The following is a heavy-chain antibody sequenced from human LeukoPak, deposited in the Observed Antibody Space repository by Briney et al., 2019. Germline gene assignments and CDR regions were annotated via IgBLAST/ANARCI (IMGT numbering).Heavy chain of an antibody. CDR2: ISRSSSYI. V-gene: IGHV3-21*01. Sequence: GGSLTLSCAASGFSFSDYSMNWVRQAPGKGLEWVSSISRSSSYIYYSDSVKGRFTVSRDNAENSLYLQVSSLRDEDTAVYYCARDSLDTTSYYYSGMDVWGQGTTVTVSS. D-gene: IGHD5-18*01. CDR1: GFSFSDYS. J-gene: IGHJ6*02. CDR3: ARDSLDTTSYYYSGMDV.